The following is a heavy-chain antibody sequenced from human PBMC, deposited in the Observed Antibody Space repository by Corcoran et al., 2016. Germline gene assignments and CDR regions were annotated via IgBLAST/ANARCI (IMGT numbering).Heavy chain of an antibody. Sequence: EVQLVESGGGLVQPGGSLKLSCAASGFTFSGSAMHWVRQASGKGLEWVGRIRSKANSYATAYAASVKGRFTISRDDSKNTAYLQMNSLKTEDTAVYYCTANSGDDAFDIWGQGTMVTVSS. CDR2: IRSKANSYAT. V-gene: IGHV3-73*02. J-gene: IGHJ3*02. CDR3: TANSGDDAFDI. D-gene: IGHD3-10*01. CDR1: GFTFSGSA.